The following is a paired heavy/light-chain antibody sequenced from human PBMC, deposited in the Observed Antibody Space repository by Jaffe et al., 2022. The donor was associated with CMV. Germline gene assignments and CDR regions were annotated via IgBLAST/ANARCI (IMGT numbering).Heavy chain of an antibody. CDR2: IKSKADGGTT. CDR3: SRLGWSG. D-gene: IGHD2-21*01. J-gene: IGHJ4*02. Sequence: EVQLVESGGGLVEPGGSLRLSCAASGFSFDDAWMNWVRQAPGKGPEWVGRIKSKADGGTTDYAAPVKGRFTISRDDSKNTLYLQMDSLKTEDTALYSCSRLGWSGWGQGTLVTVSS. V-gene: IGHV3-15*01. CDR1: GFSFDDAW.
Light chain of an antibody. CDR3: LQYWSPPYT. V-gene: IGKV4-1*01. Sequence: DIVMTQSPDSLAVSLGERATINCKSSQSVLYSSNDKNHLAWYQQKPGQPPNLLISWASTRESGVPDRFSGSGSGTDFTLTISSLQAEDVATYYCLQYWSPPYTFGQGTKLEIK. CDR2: WAS. CDR1: QSVLYSSNDKNH. J-gene: IGKJ2*01.